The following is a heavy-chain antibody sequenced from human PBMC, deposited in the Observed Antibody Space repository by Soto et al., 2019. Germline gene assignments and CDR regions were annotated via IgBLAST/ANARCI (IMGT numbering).Heavy chain of an antibody. CDR1: GFTFSSYS. CDR3: ARDVKGGYSSSWYKGYYYYYMDV. Sequence: GGSLRLSCAASGFTFSSYSMNWVRQAPGKGLEWVSSISSSSSYIYYADSVKGRFTISRDNAKNSLYLQMNSLRAEDTAVYYCARDVKGGYSSSWYKGYYYYYMDVWGKGTTVTVSS. D-gene: IGHD6-13*01. V-gene: IGHV3-21*01. J-gene: IGHJ6*03. CDR2: ISSSSSYI.